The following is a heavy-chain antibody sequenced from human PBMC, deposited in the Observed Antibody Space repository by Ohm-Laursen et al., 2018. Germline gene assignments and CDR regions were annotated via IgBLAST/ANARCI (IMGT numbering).Heavy chain of an antibody. CDR3: ATPLHYCDSSGYYR. CDR1: GYTFTGYY. J-gene: IGHJ5*02. D-gene: IGHD3-22*01. Sequence: ASVKVSCKASGYTFTGYYMHWVRQAPGQGLEWMGWINPNSGGTNYAQKFQGRVTMTEDTSTDTAYMELSSLRSEDTAVYYCATPLHYCDSSGYYRWGQGTLVTVSS. CDR2: INPNSGGT. V-gene: IGHV1-2*02.